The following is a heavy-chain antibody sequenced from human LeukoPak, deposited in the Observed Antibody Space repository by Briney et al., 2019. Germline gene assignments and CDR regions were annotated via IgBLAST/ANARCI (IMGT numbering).Heavy chain of an antibody. CDR1: GFTFSSA. CDR3: AKESELDDMDV. Sequence: GGSLRLSCAASGFTFSSAMSWVRQAPGKGLEWVSAISNNGGYTYYADSVQGRFTIFRDNSRNTVFLQMNSLRAEDTAVYYCAKESELDDMDVWGQGTTVTVSS. CDR2: ISNNGGYT. D-gene: IGHD1-7*01. V-gene: IGHV3-23*01. J-gene: IGHJ6*02.